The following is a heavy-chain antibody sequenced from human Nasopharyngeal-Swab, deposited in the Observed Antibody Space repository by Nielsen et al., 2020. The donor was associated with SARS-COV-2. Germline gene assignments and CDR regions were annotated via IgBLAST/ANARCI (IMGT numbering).Heavy chain of an antibody. Sequence: GSLKISRAAPGFTLSSYSMNWVRQAPGKGLEWVSSISSSSYIYYADSVKGRFTISRDNSKNTLYLQMNSLRAEDTAVYYCAKRFSPKWGQGTLVTVSS. CDR1: GFTLSSYS. J-gene: IGHJ4*02. V-gene: IGHV3-21*04. CDR2: ISSSSYI. CDR3: AKRFSPK. D-gene: IGHD3-10*01.